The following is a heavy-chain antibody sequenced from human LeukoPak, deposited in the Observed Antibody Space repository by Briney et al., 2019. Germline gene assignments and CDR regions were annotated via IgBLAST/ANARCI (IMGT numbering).Heavy chain of an antibody. CDR1: GDSVSSNSAA. CDR3: ARDRGYSYGYYFDY. Sequence: SQTLSLTCGLSGDSVSSNSAAWNWIRQSPSRGLEWLGWTYYRSKWYNDYAVSVKSRITINPDTSKNQFSLQLNSVTPEDTAVYYCARDRGYSYGYYFDYWGQGTLVTVSS. CDR2: TYYRSKWYN. J-gene: IGHJ4*02. V-gene: IGHV6-1*01. D-gene: IGHD5-18*01.